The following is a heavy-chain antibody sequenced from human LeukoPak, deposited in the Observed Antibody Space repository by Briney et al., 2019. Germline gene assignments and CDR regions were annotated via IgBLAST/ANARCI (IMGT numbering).Heavy chain of an antibody. CDR2: ISGSGGST. CDR1: GFTFNSYA. J-gene: IGHJ3*02. V-gene: IGHV3-23*01. D-gene: IGHD6-13*01. Sequence: PGGSLRLSCAASGFTFNSYAMSWVRQAPGKGLEWVSAISGSGGSTYYADSVKGRFTISRDNSKNTLYLQMNSLRAEDTAVYYCAKDRDYSSQPYDAFDIWGQGTMVTVSS. CDR3: AKDRDYSSQPYDAFDI.